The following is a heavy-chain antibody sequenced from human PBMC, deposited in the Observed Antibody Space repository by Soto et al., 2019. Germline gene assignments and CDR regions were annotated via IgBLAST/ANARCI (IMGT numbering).Heavy chain of an antibody. V-gene: IGHV3-30*18. Sequence: QVQLVESGGGVVQPGRSLRLSCAASGFTFSKFGMHWLRQAPGRGLEWVAGISNDGSDEYYVDSVKGRFNISRDNSKITLSLQMNSLRFEDTAVYFCAKDSRKWGDSPFEKWGQGTLVPVSS. CDR3: AKDSRKWGDSPFEK. CDR2: ISNDGSDE. D-gene: IGHD2-21*02. J-gene: IGHJ4*02. CDR1: GFTFSKFG.